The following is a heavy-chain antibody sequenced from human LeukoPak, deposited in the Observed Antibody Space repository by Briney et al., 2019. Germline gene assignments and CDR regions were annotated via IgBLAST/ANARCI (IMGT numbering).Heavy chain of an antibody. D-gene: IGHD4-17*01. J-gene: IGHJ4*02. Sequence: GGSLRLSCAASGFTVSSNYMSWVRQAPGKGLEWVANIKQDGGQIYYLDSVKGRFTVSRDNAKNSLYLQMNSLRAEDTAVYYCARLGARQMLEYWGQGTLVTVSS. CDR2: IKQDGGQI. CDR1: GFTVSSNY. V-gene: IGHV3-7*01. CDR3: ARLGARQMLEY.